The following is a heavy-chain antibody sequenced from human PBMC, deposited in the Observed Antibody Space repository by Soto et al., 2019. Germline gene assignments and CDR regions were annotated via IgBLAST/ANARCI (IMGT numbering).Heavy chain of an antibody. V-gene: IGHV1-69*12. J-gene: IGHJ6*02. D-gene: IGHD2-2*01. CDR2: IIPIFGTA. Sequence: QVQLVQSGAEVKKPGSSVKVSCKASGGTFSSYAISWVRQAPGQGLEWMGGIIPIFGTANYAQKFQGRVTITADESTSAAYMGLSSVRSEDTAVYYCARHGPAAGYYYGMDVWGQGTTVTVSS. CDR1: GGTFSSYA. CDR3: ARHGPAAGYYYGMDV.